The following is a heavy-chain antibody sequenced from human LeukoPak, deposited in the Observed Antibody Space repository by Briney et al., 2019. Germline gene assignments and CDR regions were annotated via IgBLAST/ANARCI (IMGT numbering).Heavy chain of an antibody. CDR3: ARVFYFDWLLYDY. CDR1: GFTFSSYS. J-gene: IGHJ4*02. D-gene: IGHD3-9*01. Sequence: GGSLRLSCAASGFTFSSYSMNWVRQAPGKGLEWVSSISSSSSYIYYADSVKGRFTISRDNAKNSLYLQMNSLRAEDTAVYYCARVFYFDWLLYDYWGQGTLVTVSS. CDR2: ISSSSSYI. V-gene: IGHV3-21*01.